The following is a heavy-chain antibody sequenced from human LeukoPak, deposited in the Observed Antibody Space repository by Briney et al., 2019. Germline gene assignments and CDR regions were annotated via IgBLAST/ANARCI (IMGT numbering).Heavy chain of an antibody. CDR2: IIPVCGTT. D-gene: IGHD4-23*01. Sequence: SVKLSCKASGIIFNNYAIRWVRQAPGQGLEWMGSIIPVCGTTKYAQNFQGRFTITTDRSKNTLYMELNSLKSNDTSVYYCARSRTTVGDEPLGAFDLWGQGTMVVVSS. V-gene: IGHV1-69*05. J-gene: IGHJ3*01. CDR3: ARSRTTVGDEPLGAFDL. CDR1: GIIFNNYA.